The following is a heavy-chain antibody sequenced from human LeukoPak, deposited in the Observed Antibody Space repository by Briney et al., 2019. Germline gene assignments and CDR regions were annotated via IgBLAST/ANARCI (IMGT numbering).Heavy chain of an antibody. CDR2: ISSSSSTI. CDR1: GFTFSSFS. J-gene: IGHJ4*02. CDR3: ARDPQRHYGSGSPRDY. V-gene: IGHV3-48*04. D-gene: IGHD3-10*01. Sequence: GGSLRLSCAASGFTFSSFSMNWVRQAPGKGLEWVSYISSSSSTIYYADSVKGRFTISRDNAKNSLYLQMNSLRAEDTAVYYCARDPQRHYGSGSPRDYWGQGTLVTVSS.